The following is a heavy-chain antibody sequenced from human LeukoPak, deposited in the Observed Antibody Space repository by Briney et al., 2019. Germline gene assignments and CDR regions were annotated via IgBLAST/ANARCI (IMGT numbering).Heavy chain of an antibody. CDR2: INPNNGDT. Sequence: ASVKVSCKASGYTFIDYFLHWVRQAPGQGLEWMGWINPNNGDTNYAQKFQGRVTMTRDTSINTVYLQLSRLRSDDTAVYHCASIVILAALDAFDVWGQVTMVTVSS. J-gene: IGHJ3*01. D-gene: IGHD2-2*01. CDR1: GYTFIDYF. CDR3: ASIVILAALDAFDV. V-gene: IGHV1-2*02.